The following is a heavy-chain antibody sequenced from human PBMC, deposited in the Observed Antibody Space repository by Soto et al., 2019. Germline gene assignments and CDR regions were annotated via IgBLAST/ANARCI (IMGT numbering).Heavy chain of an antibody. CDR2: ISNDGSHK. CDR3: ATDQALAASHGID. D-gene: IGHD6-13*01. Sequence: VQLVESGGGVVQPGRSLRLSCAASGFTFNNYGMHWVRQAPGKGLEWVAAISNDGSHKYYADSVKGRLTISRDNSKNTVFLQMSSLRGEDKAVYYCATDQALAASHGIDWGQGTMVTVSS. CDR1: GFTFNNYG. J-gene: IGHJ3*01. V-gene: IGHV3-30*03.